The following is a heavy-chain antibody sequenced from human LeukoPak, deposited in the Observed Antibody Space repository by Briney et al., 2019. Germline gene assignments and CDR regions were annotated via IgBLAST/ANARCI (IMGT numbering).Heavy chain of an antibody. J-gene: IGHJ4*02. CDR2: IYSGGNI. V-gene: IGHV3-53*01. CDR1: GFTVSSNY. CDR3: ARLLYYYDSSIYQRYFDY. Sequence: GGSLRLSCAASGFTVSSNYMNWVRQAPGKGLEWVSIIYSGGNIHYADSVKGRFTISRDNSQNTLYLQMNSLRPEDTAVYYCARLLYYYDSSIYQRYFDYWGQGTLVTVSS. D-gene: IGHD3-22*01.